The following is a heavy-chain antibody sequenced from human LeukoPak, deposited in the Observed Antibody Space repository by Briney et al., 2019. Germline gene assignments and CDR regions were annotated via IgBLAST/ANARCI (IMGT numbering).Heavy chain of an antibody. V-gene: IGHV4-34*01. CDR2: INHSGST. J-gene: IGHJ4*02. D-gene: IGHD3-22*01. Sequence: KSSETLSLTCAVYGGSSSGYYWSWIRQPPGKGLEWIGEINHSGSTNYNPSLKSRVTISVDTSKNQFSLKLSSVTAADTAVYYCARGPRITMINDYWGQGTLVTVSS. CDR1: GGSSSGYY. CDR3: ARGPRITMINDY.